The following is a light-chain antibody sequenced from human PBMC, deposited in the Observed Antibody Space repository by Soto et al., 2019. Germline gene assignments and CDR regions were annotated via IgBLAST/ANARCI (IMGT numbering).Light chain of an antibody. CDR3: QQDGSPPRT. Sequence: EIVLTQSPGTLSLSPGERATLSCRASQSLGSSYLAWYQQKPGQTPRLLIYGASSRATGIPDRFSGSGSGKDFTLTISRREPEDFAVYYCQQDGSPPRTFGQGTKVEIK. CDR1: QSLGSSY. V-gene: IGKV3-20*01. J-gene: IGKJ1*01. CDR2: GAS.